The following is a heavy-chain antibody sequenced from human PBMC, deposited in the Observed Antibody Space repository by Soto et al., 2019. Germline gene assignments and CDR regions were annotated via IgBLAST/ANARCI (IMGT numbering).Heavy chain of an antibody. V-gene: IGHV3-73*01. D-gene: IGHD2-21*01. CDR1: GFAFNDSA. Sequence: DVQVVQSGGGLVQPGGSLKLSCAASGFAFNDSAMHWVRQASGKGLEWVARVRSKTNNYATAYPGSVRGRFTVSRDDSMRTTYRQMNSLKTEDTAMYYCTNNSGWGQGVLVTVSS. CDR3: TNNSG. CDR2: VRSKTNNYAT. J-gene: IGHJ4*02.